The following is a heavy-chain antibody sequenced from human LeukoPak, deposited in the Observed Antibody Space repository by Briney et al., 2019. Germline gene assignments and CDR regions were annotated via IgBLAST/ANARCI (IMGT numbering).Heavy chain of an antibody. D-gene: IGHD3-22*01. V-gene: IGHV3-21*01. CDR1: GFTFSSYS. CDR3: ARDDAYYDSSGYQNYFDY. J-gene: IGHJ4*02. Sequence: GGSLRLSCAASGFTFSSYSMSWVRQAPGKGLEWVSFISSSNSYIYYADSVKGRFTISIDNAKNSLYLQMNSLRAEDAAVYYCARDDAYYDSSGYQNYFDYWGQGTLVTVSS. CDR2: ISSSNSYI.